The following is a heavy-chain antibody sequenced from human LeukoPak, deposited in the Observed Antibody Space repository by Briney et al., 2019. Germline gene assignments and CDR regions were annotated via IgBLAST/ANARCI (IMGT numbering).Heavy chain of an antibody. CDR2: TYYRPKWSN. CDR3: ARYYYDSRGYYYYYFDY. J-gene: IGHJ4*02. D-gene: IGHD3-22*01. Sequence: SQTLSLTCAISGDSVFSNSAAWNWIRQSPSRGLEWLGRTYYRPKWSNDYAVSVKSRITINPDTSRNQFSLQLNSVTPEDTAVYYCARYYYDSRGYYYYYFDYWGQGTLVTVSS. V-gene: IGHV6-1*01. CDR1: GDSVFSNSAA.